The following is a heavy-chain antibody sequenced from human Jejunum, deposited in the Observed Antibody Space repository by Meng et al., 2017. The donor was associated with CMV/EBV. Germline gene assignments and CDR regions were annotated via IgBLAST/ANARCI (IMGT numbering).Heavy chain of an antibody. CDR2: IKNDGSEK. D-gene: IGHD3-22*01. CDR1: TFINYW. Sequence: TFINYWMNWVRQAPGKGLEWVANIKNDGSEKYYVNSVKGRFTISRDNAKNSLYLQMNSLRAEDTAVYYCARDMYYVSSGFFGREDYWGQGTLVTVSS. J-gene: IGHJ4*02. CDR3: ARDMYYVSSGFFGREDY. V-gene: IGHV3-7*01.